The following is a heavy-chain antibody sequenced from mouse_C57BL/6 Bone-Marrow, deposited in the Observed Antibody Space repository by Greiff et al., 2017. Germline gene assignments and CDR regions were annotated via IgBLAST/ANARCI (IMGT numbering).Heavy chain of an antibody. Sequence: VKLMESGPGLVAPSQSLSITCTVSGFSLTSYGVDWVRQSPGKGLEWLGVIWGVGSTNYNSALKSRLSISKDNSKSQVFLKMNSLQTDDTAMYYCASLLPRGAYWGQGTLVTVSA. D-gene: IGHD2-1*01. CDR1: GFSLTSYG. V-gene: IGHV2-6*01. CDR2: IWGVGST. CDR3: ASLLPRGAY. J-gene: IGHJ3*01.